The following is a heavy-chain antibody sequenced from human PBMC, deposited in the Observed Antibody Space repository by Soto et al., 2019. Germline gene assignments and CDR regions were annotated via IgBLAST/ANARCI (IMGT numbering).Heavy chain of an antibody. CDR3: ARDRSYHGSAWFDP. J-gene: IGHJ5*02. Sequence: ASVKVSCNASGYTFTSYGISWVRQAPGQGLEWMGWISAYNGNTNYAQKLQGRVTMTTDTSTSTAYMELRSLRSDDTAVYYCARDRSYHGSAWFDPWGQGTLVTVSS. CDR1: GYTFTSYG. CDR2: ISAYNGNT. D-gene: IGHD3-10*01. V-gene: IGHV1-18*01.